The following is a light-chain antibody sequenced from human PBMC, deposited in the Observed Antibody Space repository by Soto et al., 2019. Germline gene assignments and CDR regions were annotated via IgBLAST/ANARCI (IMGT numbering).Light chain of an antibody. CDR1: SSNIGAGCE. V-gene: IGLV1-40*01. CDR2: GNT. Sequence: QSALTQPPSVSGAPGQRVTISCTGCSSNIGAGCEVHWYQHLPGKAPKLLIYGNTNRPSGVHDRFSGSKSGTSASLAITGLQAEDEADYYCQSYDSSLSASYVFGGGTKVTV. J-gene: IGLJ1*01. CDR3: QSYDSSLSASYV.